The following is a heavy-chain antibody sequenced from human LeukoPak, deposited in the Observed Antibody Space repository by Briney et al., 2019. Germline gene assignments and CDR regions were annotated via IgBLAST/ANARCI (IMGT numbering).Heavy chain of an antibody. CDR2: IYHSGST. Sequence: PSETLSLTCAVSGYSISSGYYWGWIRQPPGKGLEWIGSIYHSGSTYYNPSLKSRVTTSVDTSKNQFSLKLSSVTAADTAVYYCARDGRGAEVDFWGQGTLVTVSS. V-gene: IGHV4-38-2*02. CDR1: GYSISSGYY. CDR3: ARDGRGAEVDF. J-gene: IGHJ4*02. D-gene: IGHD3-10*01.